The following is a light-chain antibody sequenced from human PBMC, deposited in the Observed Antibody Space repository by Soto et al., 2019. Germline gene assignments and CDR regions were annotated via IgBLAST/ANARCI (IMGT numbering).Light chain of an antibody. CDR3: QPYNSYPYT. CDR2: DAS. V-gene: IGKV1-5*01. J-gene: IGKJ5*01. CDR1: QSISTW. Sequence: DIQMTQSPSTVSASVGDGVTITCRASQSISTWLAWYQQKPGKAPNLLIYDASTLESGGPSGFSGSGSGTEFTLTISSLQPDDSATYYCQPYNSYPYTFGQGTRLEIK.